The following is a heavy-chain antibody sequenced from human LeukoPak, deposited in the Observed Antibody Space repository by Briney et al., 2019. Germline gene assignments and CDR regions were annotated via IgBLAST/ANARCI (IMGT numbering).Heavy chain of an antibody. V-gene: IGHV4-4*07. Sequence: SETLSLTCTVSGGSISSYYWSWIRQPAGKGLEWIGRIHTSGNTDYNPSLKSRVTMSVDTSKNQFSLKVRSVTVAGTAVYYCAREGSATARPFVSNDYWGQGILVTVSS. CDR1: GGSISSYY. D-gene: IGHD6-6*01. CDR3: AREGSATARPFVSNDY. CDR2: IHTSGNT. J-gene: IGHJ4*02.